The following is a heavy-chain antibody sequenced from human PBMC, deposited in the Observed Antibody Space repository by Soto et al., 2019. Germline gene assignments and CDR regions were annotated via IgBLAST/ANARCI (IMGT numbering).Heavy chain of an antibody. CDR2: LSGSGTST. CDR3: ARATTNGGWFNPFDS. V-gene: IGHV3-23*01. J-gene: IGHJ4*02. D-gene: IGHD6-19*01. Sequence: GGSLRLSCAASGFSFVNYAMNWVRQAPGKGLEWVSGLSGSGTSTYYADSVKGRFTISRDNSRDTLFLQMNSLTADDTAVYYCARATTNGGWFNPFDSWGQGALVTVSS. CDR1: GFSFVNYA.